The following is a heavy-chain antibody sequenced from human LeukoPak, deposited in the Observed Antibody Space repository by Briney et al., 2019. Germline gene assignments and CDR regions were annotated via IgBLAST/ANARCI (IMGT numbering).Heavy chain of an antibody. Sequence: PGGSLRLSCAASGFTFSSYSMNWVRQAPGKGLEWVSAISGSGGSTYYADSVKGRFTISRDNVKNTLYLEMNTLRTDDTAVYYCGRDWHTYNYGGIERWGQGTLVTVSS. CDR2: ISGSGGST. D-gene: IGHD5-18*01. V-gene: IGHV3-23*01. CDR1: GFTFSSYS. CDR3: GRDWHTYNYGGIER. J-gene: IGHJ4*02.